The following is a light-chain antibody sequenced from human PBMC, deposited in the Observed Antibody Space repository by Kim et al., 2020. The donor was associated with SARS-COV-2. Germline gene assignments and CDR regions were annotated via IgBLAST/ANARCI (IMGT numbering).Light chain of an antibody. Sequence: PGERAPSSCRARQSASSYLAWYQQQPGQAPRLLIYDASNRATGIPARFSGSGSGTDFTLTISSLEPEDFAVYYCQQRSNWPIFTFGPGTKVDIK. CDR2: DAS. CDR1: QSASSY. CDR3: QQRSNWPIFT. V-gene: IGKV3-11*01. J-gene: IGKJ3*01.